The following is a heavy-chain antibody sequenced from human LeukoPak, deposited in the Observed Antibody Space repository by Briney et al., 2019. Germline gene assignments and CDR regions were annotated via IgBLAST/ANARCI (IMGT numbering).Heavy chain of an antibody. CDR3: ARGGYCSGTSCCTRWFDP. CDR1: GGSISSGGYY. D-gene: IGHD2-2*02. V-gene: IGHV4-31*03. Sequence: KPSETLSLTCTVSGGSISSGGYYWSWIRQHPGKGLEWIGYIYYSGSTYYNPSLKSRVTISVDTSKNQFSLKLSSVTAADTAVYYCARGGYCSGTSCCTRWFDPWGQGTLVTVSS. J-gene: IGHJ5*02. CDR2: IYYSGST.